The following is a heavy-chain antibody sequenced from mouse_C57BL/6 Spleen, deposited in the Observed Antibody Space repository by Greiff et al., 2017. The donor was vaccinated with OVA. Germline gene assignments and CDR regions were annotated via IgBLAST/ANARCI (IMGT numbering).Heavy chain of an antibody. J-gene: IGHJ2*01. CDR1: GYAFSSYW. D-gene: IGHD4-1*01. Sequence: VQLQQSGAELAKPGASVKISCKASGYAFSSYWMNWVKQRPGKGLEWIGQIYPGDGDTNYNGKFKGKATLTADKSSSTAYMQLSSLTSEDSAVYFCARPNWEGVYFDYWGQGTTLTVSS. CDR3: ARPNWEGVYFDY. V-gene: IGHV1-80*01. CDR2: IYPGDGDT.